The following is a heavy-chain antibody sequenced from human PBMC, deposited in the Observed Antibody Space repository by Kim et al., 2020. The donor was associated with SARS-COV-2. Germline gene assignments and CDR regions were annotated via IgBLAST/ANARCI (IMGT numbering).Heavy chain of an antibody. Sequence: SVTVSCKASGGTFSSYAISWVRQAPGQGLEWMGRIIPILGIANYAQKFQGRVTITADTSTSTAYMELSRLRSEDTAVYYCARDGDMIVVGPLDYWGQGT. J-gene: IGHJ4*02. V-gene: IGHV1-69*04. CDR1: GGTFSSYA. D-gene: IGHD3-22*01. CDR2: IIPILGIA. CDR3: ARDGDMIVVGPLDY.